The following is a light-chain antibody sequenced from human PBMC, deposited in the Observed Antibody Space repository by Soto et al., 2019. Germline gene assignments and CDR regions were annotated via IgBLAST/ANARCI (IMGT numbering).Light chain of an antibody. CDR1: NIGSKS. CDR2: YDS. CDR3: QVWDSSSDHPVV. V-gene: IGLV3-21*04. Sequence: SYELTQPPSGSVAPGPTARITCGGNNIGSKSVHWYQQKPGQAPVLVIYYDSDRPSGIPERFSGSNSGNTATLTISRVEAGDEADYYCQVWDSSSDHPVVFGGGTKVTVL. J-gene: IGLJ2*01.